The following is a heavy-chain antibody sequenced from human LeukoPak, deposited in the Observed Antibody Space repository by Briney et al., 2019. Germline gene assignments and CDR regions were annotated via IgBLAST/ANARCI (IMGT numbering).Heavy chain of an antibody. J-gene: IGHJ5*02. D-gene: IGHD5-12*01. CDR2: IKQDGSEK. Sequence: PGGSLRLSCAASGFTFSSYWMNWVRQAPGKGLEWVANIKQDGSEKYYVDSVKGRFTISRDNAKNSLYLQMNSLRAEDTAVYYCARDDHSGYDSSYWFDPWAREPWSPSPQ. CDR1: GFTFSSYW. V-gene: IGHV3-7*01. CDR3: ARDDHSGYDSSYWFDP.